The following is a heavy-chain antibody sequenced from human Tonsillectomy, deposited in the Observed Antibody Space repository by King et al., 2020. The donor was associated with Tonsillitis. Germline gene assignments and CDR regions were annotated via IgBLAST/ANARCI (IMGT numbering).Heavy chain of an antibody. D-gene: IGHD3-10*01. CDR3: ARAFRGRGDYYMDV. Sequence: QLVQSGTEVKKSGESLRISCKGSGYSFTSYWISWVRQMPGKGLEWMGRIAPSDSYTNYSPSFQGHVTISVDKSISTAYLQWSSLKASETAMYYCARAFRGRGDYYMDVWGKGTTVTVSS. V-gene: IGHV5-10-1*01. J-gene: IGHJ6*03. CDR1: GYSFTSYW. CDR2: IAPSDSYT.